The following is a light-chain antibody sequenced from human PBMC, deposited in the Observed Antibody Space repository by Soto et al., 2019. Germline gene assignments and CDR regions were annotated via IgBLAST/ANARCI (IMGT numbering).Light chain of an antibody. CDR1: QGISNY. J-gene: IGKJ1*01. Sequence: DIKMTQSPSSLSASVGDRVTITCRASQGISNYLAWYQQKTGKVPKLLIYASSTLQSGVPSRFSGSGSGTDFTLTISSLQPEDVSTYYCQKYNSAPWTFGQGTKVEIK. V-gene: IGKV1-27*01. CDR3: QKYNSAPWT. CDR2: ASS.